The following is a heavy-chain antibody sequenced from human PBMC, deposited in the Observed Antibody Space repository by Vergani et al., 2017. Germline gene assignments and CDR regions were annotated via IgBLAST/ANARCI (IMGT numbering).Heavy chain of an antibody. D-gene: IGHD4-17*01. CDR1: GGTFSSYA. CDR3: ARPDYGDYGYFQH. Sequence: QVQLVQSGAEVKKPGSSVKVSCKASGGTFSSYAISWVRQAPGQGLDGMGRIIPIFGTANYAQKFQGRVTITADKSTSTAYMELSSLRSEDTAVYYCARPDYGDYGYFQHWGQGTLVTVSS. CDR2: IIPIFGTA. V-gene: IGHV1-69*14. J-gene: IGHJ1*01.